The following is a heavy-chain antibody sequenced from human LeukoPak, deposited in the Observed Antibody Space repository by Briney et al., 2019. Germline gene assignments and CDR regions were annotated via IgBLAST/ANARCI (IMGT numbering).Heavy chain of an antibody. J-gene: IGHJ3*02. CDR3: ARDLVTVTKGFDI. Sequence: PSETLCLTCAVSDDSFSSHYWTWIRQPPGKGLEWIGYISYIGRTNYNPSLKSRVTISIDTSKNQFSLKLTSVTAADTAVYYCARDLVTVTKGFDIWGQGPMVSVSS. V-gene: IGHV4-59*11. CDR2: ISYIGRT. D-gene: IGHD4-17*01. CDR1: DDSFSSHY.